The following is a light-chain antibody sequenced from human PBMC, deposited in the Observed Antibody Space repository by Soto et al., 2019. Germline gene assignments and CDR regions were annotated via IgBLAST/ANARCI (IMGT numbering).Light chain of an antibody. CDR2: FAY. V-gene: IGKV1-12*01. J-gene: IGKJ4*01. CDR1: QGINSR. CDR3: QQVDSLPRT. Sequence: DIQMTKSPSSVSASVGDRVTITCRASQGINSRLAWYQQKPGKAPKLLIYFAYNLESGVPSRFIGSGSGTDFTLTINNLLPEDFATYYCQQVDSLPRTFGGGTKV.